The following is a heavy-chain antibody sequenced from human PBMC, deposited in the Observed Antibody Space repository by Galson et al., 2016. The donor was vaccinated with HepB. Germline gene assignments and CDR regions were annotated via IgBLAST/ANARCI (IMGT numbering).Heavy chain of an antibody. CDR3: AKATTPHYMDV. D-gene: IGHD5-12*01. Sequence: SETLSLTCAVYGDSFNGYYWSLIRQPPGKGLEWIGEMFHSGSTNYNPSLESRLTLSLDKSKNQFSLKLKSVTAADTAIYYCAKATTPHYMDVWGKGTTVTVSS. CDR1: GDSFNGYY. CDR2: MFHSGST. J-gene: IGHJ6*03. V-gene: IGHV4-34*12.